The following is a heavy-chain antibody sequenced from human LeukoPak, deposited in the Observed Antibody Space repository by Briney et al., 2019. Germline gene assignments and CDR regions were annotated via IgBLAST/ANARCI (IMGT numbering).Heavy chain of an antibody. CDR3: VGGEWLRSGLGY. CDR2: ISGSGGST. CDR1: GFTFSSYG. J-gene: IGHJ4*02. Sequence: PGGSLRLSCAASGFTFSSYGMSWVRQAPGKGLEWVSAISGSGGSTYYADSVKGRFTISRDNSKNTLYLQMYSLRAEDTAVYFCVGGEWLRSGLGYWGQGTLVTVSS. D-gene: IGHD5-12*01. V-gene: IGHV3-23*01.